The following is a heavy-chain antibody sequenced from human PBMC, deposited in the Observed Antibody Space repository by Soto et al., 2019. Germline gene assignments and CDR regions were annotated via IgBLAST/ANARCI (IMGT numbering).Heavy chain of an antibody. Sequence: SGPTLVKPTQTLTLTCTFSGFSLSTSGVGVGWIRQPPGKALEWLALIYWNDDKRYSPSLKSRLTITKDTSKNQVVLTMTNMDPVDTATYYCAHSTNYDFWSGYYVSDRGCYFDYWGQGTLVTVSS. D-gene: IGHD3-3*01. CDR1: GFSLSTSGVG. J-gene: IGHJ4*02. CDR2: IYWNDDK. V-gene: IGHV2-5*01. CDR3: AHSTNYDFWSGYYVSDRGCYFDY.